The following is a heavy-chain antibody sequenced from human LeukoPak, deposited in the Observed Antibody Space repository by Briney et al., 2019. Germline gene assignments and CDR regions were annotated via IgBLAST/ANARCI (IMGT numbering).Heavy chain of an antibody. J-gene: IGHJ4*02. CDR2: INAGNGNT. D-gene: IGHD3-10*01. CDR3: ARDTRRFGELLSGFDY. V-gene: IGHV1-3*01. Sequence: ASVKVSCKASGYTFTSFAMHWVRQAPGQRLEWMGWINAGNGNTKYSQKFQGRVTITRDTSASTAYMELSSLRSEDTAVYYCARDTRRFGELLSGFDYWAREPWSPSPQ. CDR1: GYTFTSFA.